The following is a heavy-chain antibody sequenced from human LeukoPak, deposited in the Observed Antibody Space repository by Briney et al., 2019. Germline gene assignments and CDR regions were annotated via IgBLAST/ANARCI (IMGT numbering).Heavy chain of an antibody. Sequence: PGGSLRLSCAASGFTFSSYSMNWVRQAPGKGLEWVSSISSSSYIYYADSVKGRFTISRDNAKNSLYLQMNSLRAEDTAVYYCARDDGDGYNYGFDYWGQGTLVTVST. V-gene: IGHV3-21*01. CDR1: GFTFSSYS. J-gene: IGHJ4*02. D-gene: IGHD5-24*01. CDR3: ARDDGDGYNYGFDY. CDR2: ISSSSYI.